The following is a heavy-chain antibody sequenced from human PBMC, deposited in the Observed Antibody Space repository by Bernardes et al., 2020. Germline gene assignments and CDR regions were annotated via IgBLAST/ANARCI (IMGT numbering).Heavy chain of an antibody. J-gene: IGHJ6*04. Sequence: SETLSLTCTVSGGSISSYYWSWIRRPPGKGLEWIGYIYYSGSTNYNPSLKSRVTISVDTSKNQFSLKLSSVTAADTAVYYCARVKSRGDYLYYYYGMDVWGKGTTVTVSS. D-gene: IGHD4-17*01. CDR3: ARVKSRGDYLYYYYGMDV. CDR2: IYYSGST. V-gene: IGHV4-59*01. CDR1: GGSISSYY.